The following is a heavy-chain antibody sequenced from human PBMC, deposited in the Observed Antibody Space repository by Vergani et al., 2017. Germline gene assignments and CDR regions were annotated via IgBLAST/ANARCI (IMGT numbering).Heavy chain of an antibody. V-gene: IGHV1-46*03. CDR2: INPSGGST. CDR1: GFTFSSYS. J-gene: IGHJ4*02. Sequence: VQLVESGGGLVKRGGSLRLSCAASGFTFSSYSMNWVRQAPGQGLEWMGIINPSGGSTSYAQKFQGRVTMTRDTSTSTVYTELSSLRSEDTAVYYCTRGWYYDSIAYWAYWGQGTLVTVSS. D-gene: IGHD3-22*01. CDR3: TRGWYYDSIAYWAY.